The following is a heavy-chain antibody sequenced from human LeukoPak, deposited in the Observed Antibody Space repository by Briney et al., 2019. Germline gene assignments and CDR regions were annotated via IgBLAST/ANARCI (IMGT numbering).Heavy chain of an antibody. Sequence: TGGSLRLSCAASGFTFISYGMSWVRQAPGKGLEWVANIKQDGSEKYYVDSVKGRFTISRDNAKNSLYLKMNSLRAEDTAVYYCARENGGPTSAYFDYWGQGTLVTVSS. J-gene: IGHJ4*02. CDR1: GFTFISYG. D-gene: IGHD1-26*01. CDR2: IKQDGSEK. CDR3: ARENGGPTSAYFDY. V-gene: IGHV3-7*01.